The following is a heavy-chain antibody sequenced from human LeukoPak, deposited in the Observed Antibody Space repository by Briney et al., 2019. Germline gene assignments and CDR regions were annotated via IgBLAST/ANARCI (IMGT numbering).Heavy chain of an antibody. Sequence: GGSLRFSCAASGFTFSTYAVNWVRQAPGKGLEWVSTISGSGGSTYYADSVKGRFTISRDNSKNTLYLQMSSLRAEDTAVYYCAKDRGRYYDSSGYYWGYYFDSWGQGILVTVST. D-gene: IGHD3-22*01. V-gene: IGHV3-23*01. CDR1: GFTFSTYA. CDR3: AKDRGRYYDSSGYYWGYYFDS. CDR2: ISGSGGST. J-gene: IGHJ4*02.